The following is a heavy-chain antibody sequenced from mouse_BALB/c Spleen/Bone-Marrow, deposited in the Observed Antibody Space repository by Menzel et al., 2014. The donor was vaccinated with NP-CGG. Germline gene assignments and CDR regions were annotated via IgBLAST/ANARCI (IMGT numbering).Heavy chain of an antibody. J-gene: IGHJ2*01. CDR3: TRGGNWEDFDY. D-gene: IGHD4-1*01. Sequence: QLQESGGGLVQPGGSRKLSCAASGFTFSSFGMHWVRQAPEKGQEWVAYISSGSSTIFYADTVKGRFTISRDNPKNTLFLQMTSLRSEDTAVYYCTRGGNWEDFDYWGQGTPLTASS. CDR1: GFTFSSFG. V-gene: IGHV5-17*02. CDR2: ISSGSSTI.